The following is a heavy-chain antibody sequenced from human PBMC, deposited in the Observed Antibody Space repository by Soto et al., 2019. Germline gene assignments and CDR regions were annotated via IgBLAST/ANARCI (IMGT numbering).Heavy chain of an antibody. CDR1: GFSFTDYS. J-gene: IGHJ6*03. Sequence: EVQLVESGGGLVKPGGSLRLSCAASGFSFTDYSMNWVRQDPGKGLEWVSSISGSSSYIYYADSLKGRFTVSRDNAERSLFLQMNSLGAEDTAVYYCARDGAYCSGTGCRDYYHYMDVWGKGTTVTVSS. CDR3: ARDGAYCSGTGCRDYYHYMDV. CDR2: ISGSSSYI. D-gene: IGHD2-2*01. V-gene: IGHV3-21*01.